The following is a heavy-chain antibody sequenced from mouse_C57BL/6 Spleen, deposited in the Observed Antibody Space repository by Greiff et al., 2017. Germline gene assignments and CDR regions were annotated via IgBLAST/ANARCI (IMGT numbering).Heavy chain of an antibody. D-gene: IGHD2-4*01. CDR3: AYDYDGVYAMDY. J-gene: IGHJ4*01. CDR2: IYPGDGDT. Sequence: QVQLKQSGPELVKPGASVKISCKASGYAFSSSWMNWVKQRPGKGLEWIGRIYPGDGDTNYNGKFKGKATLTADKSSSTAYMQLSSLTSEDSAVYFCAYDYDGVYAMDYWGQGTSVTVSS. V-gene: IGHV1-82*01. CDR1: GYAFSSSW.